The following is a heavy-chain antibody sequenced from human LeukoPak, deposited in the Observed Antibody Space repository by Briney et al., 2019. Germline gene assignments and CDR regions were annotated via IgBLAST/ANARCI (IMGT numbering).Heavy chain of an antibody. CDR1: GGSISGGY. V-gene: IGHV4-4*09. J-gene: IGHJ4*02. Sequence: SSETLSLTCTVSGGSISGGYWSWIRQPPGRGLEWIGYVYTSGSTNYNPSLKSRVTISVDTSKNQFALKLSSVTAADTTVYYCAKSYFDYSTYYSYYFNLWGQGALVTVSS. CDR2: VYTSGST. D-gene: IGHD4-11*01. CDR3: AKSYFDYSTYYSYYFNL.